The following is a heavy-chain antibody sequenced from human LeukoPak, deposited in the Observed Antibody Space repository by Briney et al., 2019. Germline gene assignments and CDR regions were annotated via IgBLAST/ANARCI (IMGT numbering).Heavy chain of an antibody. CDR1: GFTFSSYA. V-gene: IGHV3-23*01. CDR3: AKDRLYYYDSSGQNDAFDI. J-gene: IGHJ3*02. CDR2: ISGSGGST. D-gene: IGHD3-22*01. Sequence: GGSLRLSCAASGFTFSSYAMSWVRQAPGKGLEWVSAISGSGGSTYYADSVKGRFTISRDNSKNTLYLQMNSLRAEDTAVYYCAKDRLYYYDSSGQNDAFDIWSQGTMVTVSS.